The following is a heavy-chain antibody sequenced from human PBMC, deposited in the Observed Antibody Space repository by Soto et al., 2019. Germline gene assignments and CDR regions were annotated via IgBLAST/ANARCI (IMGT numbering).Heavy chain of an antibody. Sequence: PGGSLRLSCAASGCTFSSYAMSWVRQAPGKGLEWVSAISGSGGSTYYADSVKGRFTISRDNSKNTLYLQMNSLRAEDTAVYYCAKDRVGSGWYQYWGQGTLVTVSS. V-gene: IGHV3-23*01. CDR1: GCTFSSYA. CDR3: AKDRVGSGWYQY. CDR2: ISGSGGST. J-gene: IGHJ4*02. D-gene: IGHD6-19*01.